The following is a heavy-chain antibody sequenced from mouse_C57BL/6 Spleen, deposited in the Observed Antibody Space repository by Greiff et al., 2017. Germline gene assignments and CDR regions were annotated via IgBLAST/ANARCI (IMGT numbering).Heavy chain of an antibody. J-gene: IGHJ4*01. V-gene: IGHV7-1*01. Sequence: EVQLMESGGGLVQSGRSLRLSCATSGFTFSDFYMEWVRQAPGQGLEWIAASRNKANDYTTEYSASVKGRFIVSRDTSQCILYLQMNALRAEDIAIYYCARGLNRDDAMDYWGQGTSVTVSS. CDR2: SRNKANDYTT. CDR1: GFTFSDFY. D-gene: IGHD4-1*01. CDR3: ARGLNRDDAMDY.